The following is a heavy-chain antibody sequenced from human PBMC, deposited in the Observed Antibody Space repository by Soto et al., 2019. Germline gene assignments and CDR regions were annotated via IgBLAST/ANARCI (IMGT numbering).Heavy chain of an antibody. CDR3: ARLNGGV. CDR2: IDYSGST. Sequence: QLQVQESGPGLVKPSETLSLICTVSGGSISNYYWSWTRQPPRKGLEWIGYIDYSGSTKYNPSLKSRVTISVDTSKNQFSLKLNSVTAADTAVYYCARLNGGVWGQGTTVTVSS. J-gene: IGHJ6*02. CDR1: GGSISNYY. V-gene: IGHV4-59*01.